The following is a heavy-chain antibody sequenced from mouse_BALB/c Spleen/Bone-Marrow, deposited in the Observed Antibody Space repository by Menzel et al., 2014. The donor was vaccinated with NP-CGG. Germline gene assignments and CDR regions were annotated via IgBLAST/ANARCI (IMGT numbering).Heavy chain of an antibody. CDR3: TYGFPY. V-gene: IGHV6-6*02. D-gene: IGHD1-1*02. CDR1: GFTFSNYW. Sequence: VQLKESGGGLVQPGGSMKLSCVASGFTFSNYWMNWVRQSPEKGLEWVAEIRLKSNNYATHYAESVKGRFTFSRDDSKSSVYLQMTNLRAEDTGIYYCTYGFPYWGQGTLVTVSA. J-gene: IGHJ3*01. CDR2: IRLKSNNYAT.